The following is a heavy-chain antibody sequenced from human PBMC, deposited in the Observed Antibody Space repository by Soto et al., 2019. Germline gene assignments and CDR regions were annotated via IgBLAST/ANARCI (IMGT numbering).Heavy chain of an antibody. Sequence: SCGPLRFPCAASGLTFSSYGRHRVHQAPGKGLEWVAVTLYDGSKNYCAVSVKGRFTISRDKSKSTMYLQMSSLRSEDTAVYYCARDRIAADKRAFDIWGQGTMVTVSS. CDR2: TLYDGSKN. V-gene: IGHV3-30*03. CDR1: GLTFSSYG. D-gene: IGHD6-13*01. CDR3: ARDRIAADKRAFDI. J-gene: IGHJ3*02.